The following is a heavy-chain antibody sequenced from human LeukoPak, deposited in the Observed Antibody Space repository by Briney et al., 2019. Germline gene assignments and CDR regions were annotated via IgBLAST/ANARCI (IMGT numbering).Heavy chain of an antibody. J-gene: IGHJ4*02. V-gene: IGHV3-53*01. CDR3: AREAADYYGSGSCCDY. D-gene: IGHD3-10*01. CDR1: GFTFSSNY. CDR2: IYSGGST. Sequence: GGSLRLSCAASGFTFSSNYMSWVRQAPGKGLEGVSVIYSGGSTYYAESVKGRFTISRDNSKNTLYLQMSSLRAEDTAVYYCAREAADYYGSGSCCDYWGQGNLVTVSS.